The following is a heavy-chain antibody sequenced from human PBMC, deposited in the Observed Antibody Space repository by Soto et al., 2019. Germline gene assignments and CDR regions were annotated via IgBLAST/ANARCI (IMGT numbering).Heavy chain of an antibody. CDR2: INPATGNT. Sequence: QVHLVQSGAEVKQPGASVNISCKTSGYNFNKNPIHWLRKVPGQRPEWLGWINPATGNTKYSKNFQGRVSITRDTSATSAYMELSSLTSGDSAVYYCARGGIPLFDYWGQGTLVTVS. J-gene: IGHJ4*02. CDR1: GYNFNKNP. CDR3: ARGGIPLFDY. V-gene: IGHV1-3*01. D-gene: IGHD3-10*01.